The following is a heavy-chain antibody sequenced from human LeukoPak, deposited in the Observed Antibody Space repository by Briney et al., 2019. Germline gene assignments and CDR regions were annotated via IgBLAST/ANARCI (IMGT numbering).Heavy chain of an antibody. J-gene: IGHJ6*03. Sequence: GGSLRLSCAASGFNFSSYAMSWVRQAPGKGLEWVSAISGSGGSPHYADSVQGRVTISRDNSKNTLYLQMNSLRAEDTAVYYCAKDRWGIAAPMDVWGKGTTVTVYS. D-gene: IGHD6-13*01. CDR2: ISGSGGSP. V-gene: IGHV3-23*01. CDR1: GFNFSSYA. CDR3: AKDRWGIAAPMDV.